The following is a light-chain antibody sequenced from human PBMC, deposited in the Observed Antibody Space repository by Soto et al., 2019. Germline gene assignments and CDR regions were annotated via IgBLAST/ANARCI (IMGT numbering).Light chain of an antibody. J-gene: IGKJ4*01. CDR1: QSVSSN. V-gene: IGKV3-15*01. Sequence: ETVMTQSPATLSVSPGERATLSCRASQSVSSNLAWYQHKAGQAPRLLIYGASTRAAGIQARFSGSGSGTEFTLTISSLQSEDFAVYYCQQYHKWPLTFGGGTKVEIE. CDR2: GAS. CDR3: QQYHKWPLT.